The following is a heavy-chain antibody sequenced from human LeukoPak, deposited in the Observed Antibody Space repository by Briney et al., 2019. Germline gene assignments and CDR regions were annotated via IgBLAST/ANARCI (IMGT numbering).Heavy chain of an antibody. V-gene: IGHV3-21*01. CDR1: GFTFSSYS. Sequence: PGGSLRLSCAASGFTFSSYSMNWVRQAPGKGLEWVSSISSSSSYIYYADSVKGRFTISRDNAKNSLYLQMNSLRAEDTAVYYCARDQTGAASDYFDYWGQGTLVTVSS. CDR3: ARDQTGAASDYFDY. CDR2: ISSSSSYI. J-gene: IGHJ4*02. D-gene: IGHD1-26*01.